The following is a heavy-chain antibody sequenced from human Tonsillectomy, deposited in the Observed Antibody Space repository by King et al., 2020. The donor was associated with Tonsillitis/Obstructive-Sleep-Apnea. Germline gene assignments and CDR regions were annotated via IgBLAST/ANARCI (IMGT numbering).Heavy chain of an antibody. Sequence: QLVQSGAEVKKPGESLKISCKGSGYSFTSYWIGWVRQMPGKGLEWMGIIYPGDSDTRYSPYFQGQVTISADKSISTAYLQWSSLKASDTAMYYCAKLLGYCSGGSCSRYYFDYWGQGTLFPVSS. CDR2: IYPGDSDT. J-gene: IGHJ4*02. V-gene: IGHV5-51*03. CDR3: AKLLGYCSGGSCSRYYFDY. D-gene: IGHD2-15*01. CDR1: GYSFTSYW.